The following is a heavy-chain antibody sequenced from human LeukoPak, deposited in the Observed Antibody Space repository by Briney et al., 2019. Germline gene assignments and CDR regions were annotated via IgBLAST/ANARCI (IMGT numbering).Heavy chain of an antibody. V-gene: IGHV3-66*01. CDR1: GFIISGNY. Sequence: AGSLTLSCAASGFIISGNYMTWLRQAPGKGREWVSTLYGGGNTYYADFVKGRFTISRDNSKNTLYLQMNSLRAEDTAVYYCARGLSGSGSDCCPFKYWGQGILVTVSS. D-gene: IGHD2-21*02. CDR2: LYGGGNT. CDR3: ARGLSGSGSDCCPFKY. J-gene: IGHJ4*02.